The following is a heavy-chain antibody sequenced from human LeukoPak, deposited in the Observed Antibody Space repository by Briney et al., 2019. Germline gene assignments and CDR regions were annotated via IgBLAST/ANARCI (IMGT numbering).Heavy chain of an antibody. CDR3: ARYIAAAFGYYYYYYMDV. Sequence: SETLSLTCAVYGGSFSGYYWSWIRQPPGKGLEWIGEINHSGSTNYNPSLKSRVTMSVDTSKNQFSLKLSSVTAADTAVYYCARYIAAAFGYYYYYYMDVWGKGTTVTVSS. J-gene: IGHJ6*03. CDR1: GGSFSGYY. D-gene: IGHD6-13*01. V-gene: IGHV4-34*10. CDR2: INHSGST.